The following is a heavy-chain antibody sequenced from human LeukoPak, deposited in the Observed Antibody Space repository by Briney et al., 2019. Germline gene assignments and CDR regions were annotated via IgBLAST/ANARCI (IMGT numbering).Heavy chain of an antibody. J-gene: IGHJ4*02. CDR1: GFTFSSYS. CDR3: ARDWPEDIVVVPAASFDY. Sequence: GSVRLSCAASGFTFSSYSMNWVRQAPGKGLEWVSSISSSSSYIYYADSVKARVTISSDNAKNSLYLQMNSLRAEDTAVYYCARDWPEDIVVVPAASFDYWGQG. D-gene: IGHD2-2*01. V-gene: IGHV3-21*01. CDR2: ISSSSSYI.